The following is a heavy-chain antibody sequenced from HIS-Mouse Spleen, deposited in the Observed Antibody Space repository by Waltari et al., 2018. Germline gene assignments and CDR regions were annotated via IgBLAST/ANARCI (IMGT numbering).Heavy chain of an antibody. CDR1: GCSISSSSYY. V-gene: IGHV4-39*07. CDR2: IYYSGRT. D-gene: IGHD6-13*01. Sequence: QLQLQESGPGLVKPSETLSLTCTVSGCSISSSSYYWGWIRQPPGKGLEWIGGIYYSGRTYYNPSLKSRVTISVDTSKNQCSRKRSSVTAAETAVYYCAREIPYSSSWYDWYFDLWGRGTLVTVSS. J-gene: IGHJ2*01. CDR3: AREIPYSSSWYDWYFDL.